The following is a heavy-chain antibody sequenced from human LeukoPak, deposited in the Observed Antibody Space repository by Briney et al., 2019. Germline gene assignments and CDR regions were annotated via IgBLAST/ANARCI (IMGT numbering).Heavy chain of an antibody. D-gene: IGHD6-13*01. V-gene: IGHV3-64*01. J-gene: IGHJ5*02. CDR1: GFTFSSYA. Sequence: GGSLRLSCAASGFTFSSYAMHWVRQAPGKGLEYVSVISSNGGNIYYANSVKGRFTISRDNSKNTLYLQMGSLRPEDMAVYYCARGNSSSWYEGDWFDPWGQGTLVTVSS. CDR2: ISSNGGNI. CDR3: ARGNSSSWYEGDWFDP.